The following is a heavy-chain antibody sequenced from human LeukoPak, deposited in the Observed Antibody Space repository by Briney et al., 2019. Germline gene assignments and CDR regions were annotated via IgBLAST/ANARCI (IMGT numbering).Heavy chain of an antibody. CDR2: IDTSGST. Sequence: SETLSLTCTISGGSISSYYWSWIRQPVGKGLEWIGRIDTSGSTNYNPSLKSRVTISVDKSKNRFSLKLSPVTAADTAVYYCARAASAMVDLNWFDPWGQGTLVTVSS. CDR1: GGSISSYY. CDR3: ARAASAMVDLNWFDP. D-gene: IGHD5-18*01. V-gene: IGHV4-4*07. J-gene: IGHJ5*02.